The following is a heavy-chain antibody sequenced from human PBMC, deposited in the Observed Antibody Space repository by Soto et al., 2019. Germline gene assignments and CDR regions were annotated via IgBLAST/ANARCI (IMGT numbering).Heavy chain of an antibody. CDR3: ARDGAGAYGLGWFDP. CDR2: IYHSGST. J-gene: IGHJ5*02. D-gene: IGHD2-21*01. CDR1: GDSISRGGYY. V-gene: IGHV4-31*03. Sequence: QVQLQESGPGLAKPSQTLSLTCTVSGDSISRGGYYWNWLRQHPRKGLEWIGYIYHSGSTIYNPSLKSRVTISVDTSKNRLSLELSNVTAADTAVYYCARDGAGAYGLGWFDPWGQGILVTVSS.